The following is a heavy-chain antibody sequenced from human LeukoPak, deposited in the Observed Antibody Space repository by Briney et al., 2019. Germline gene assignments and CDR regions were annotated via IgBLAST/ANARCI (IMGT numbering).Heavy chain of an antibody. CDR1: GFTFSSYG. D-gene: IGHD3-22*01. CDR3: AKGPRAYYDSSGYYVPLDY. CDR2: IWHDGSNK. V-gene: IGHV3-33*06. Sequence: GRSLRLSCAASGFTFSSYGMHWVRQAPGKGLEWVAVIWHDGSNKYYADSVKGRFTISRDNSKNTLYLQMNSLRAEDTAVYYCAKGPRAYYDSSGYYVPLDYWGQGTLVTVSS. J-gene: IGHJ4*02.